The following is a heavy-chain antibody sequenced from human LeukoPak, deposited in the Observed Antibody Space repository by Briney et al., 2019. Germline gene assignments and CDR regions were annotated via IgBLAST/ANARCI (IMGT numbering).Heavy chain of an antibody. CDR1: GGSISSYY. D-gene: IGHD1-26*01. J-gene: IGHJ4*02. V-gene: IGHV4-59*01. CDR3: ARDRRVGATPYYFDY. Sequence: SETLSLTCTVSGGSISSYYWSWIRQPPGKGLEWIGYIYYSGSTNYNPSLKSRVTISVYTSKNQFSLKLSSVTAADTAVYYCARDRRVGATPYYFDYWGQGTLVTVSS. CDR2: IYYSGST.